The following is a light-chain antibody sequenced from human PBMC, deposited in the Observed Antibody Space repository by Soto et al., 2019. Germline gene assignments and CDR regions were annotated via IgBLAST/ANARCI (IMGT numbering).Light chain of an antibody. CDR2: DVS. Sequence: QSVLTQPASVSGSPGQSITISCTGTSSDVGGYNYVSWYQQHPGKAPKLMIYDVSNRPSGVSNRFSGSKSGNTASLTISGLQAEDEADYYCSSYTSSSTLVVFGGGTKDTVL. CDR3: SSYTSSSTLVV. CDR1: SSDVGGYNY. J-gene: IGLJ2*01. V-gene: IGLV2-14*01.